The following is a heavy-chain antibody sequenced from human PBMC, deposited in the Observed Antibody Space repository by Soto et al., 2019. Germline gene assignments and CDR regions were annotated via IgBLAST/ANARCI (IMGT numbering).Heavy chain of an antibody. CDR2: INHSGST. D-gene: IGHD5-18*01. Sequence: ETLSLTCAVYGGSFSGYYWSWIRQPPGKGLEWIGEINHSGSTNYNPSLKSRVTISVDTSKNQFSLKLSSVTAADTAVYYCASVQGGYSYGPEYYFDYWGQGTLVTVSS. CDR1: GGSFSGYY. CDR3: ASVQGGYSYGPEYYFDY. V-gene: IGHV4-34*01. J-gene: IGHJ4*02.